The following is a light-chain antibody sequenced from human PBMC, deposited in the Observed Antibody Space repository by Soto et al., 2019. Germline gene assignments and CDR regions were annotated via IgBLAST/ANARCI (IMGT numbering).Light chain of an antibody. CDR3: QQYGNSPRT. V-gene: IGKV3-20*01. CDR1: QSVSNSY. CDR2: GAS. J-gene: IGKJ2*01. Sequence: EIVLTQSPGTLSLSPGERASLSCRASQSVSNSYLAWYQQKPGQAPRLLIYGASSRATGIPDRFSGSGSGTDLTLTISRLAPEDLAVYYCQQYGNSPRTFGQGTKLVIK.